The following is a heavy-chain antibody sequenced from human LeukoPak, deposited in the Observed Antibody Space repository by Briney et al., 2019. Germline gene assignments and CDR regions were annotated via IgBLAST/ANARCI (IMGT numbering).Heavy chain of an antibody. CDR2: ISNSGSTI. V-gene: IGHV3-11*01. CDR1: GFTFGDYY. Sequence: PGGSLRLSCAASGFTFGDYYMTWIRQAPGKGLEWISYISNSGSTIYYADSVKGRFTISRDNAKNSLYLQMNSLRAEDTAVYYCARGTYYYDSSGYYYIDYWGQGTQVTVSS. J-gene: IGHJ4*02. CDR3: ARGTYYYDSSGYYYIDY. D-gene: IGHD3-22*01.